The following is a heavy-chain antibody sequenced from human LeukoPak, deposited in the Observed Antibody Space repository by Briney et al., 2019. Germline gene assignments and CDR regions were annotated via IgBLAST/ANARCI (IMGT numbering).Heavy chain of an antibody. CDR1: GYTLTELS. D-gene: IGHD1-26*01. CDR3: ATDFMGGAYYFDY. Sequence: GASVKVSCKVSGYTLTELSMHWVRQAPGKGLEWMGGFDPEDGETIYAQKFQGRVTMTEDTSTDTAYMELGSLRSEDTAVYYCATDFMGGAYYFDYWGQGTLVTVSS. V-gene: IGHV1-24*01. CDR2: FDPEDGET. J-gene: IGHJ4*02.